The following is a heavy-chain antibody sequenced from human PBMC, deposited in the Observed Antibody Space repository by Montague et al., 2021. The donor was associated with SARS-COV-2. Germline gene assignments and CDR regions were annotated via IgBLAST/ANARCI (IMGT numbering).Heavy chain of an antibody. D-gene: IGHD1-20*01. V-gene: IGHV4-39*01. Sequence: SETLSLTCTVSGGSISSSTSYWGWIRQPPGKGLEWIGSIFYSGSTYYNPSLKSRITISVDTSKNQFSLKLSSVTAADTAVYYCAGYGYNWNDDEGFDYWGQGTLVAVSS. J-gene: IGHJ4*02. CDR1: GGSISSSTSY. CDR2: IFYSGST. CDR3: AGYGYNWNDDEGFDY.